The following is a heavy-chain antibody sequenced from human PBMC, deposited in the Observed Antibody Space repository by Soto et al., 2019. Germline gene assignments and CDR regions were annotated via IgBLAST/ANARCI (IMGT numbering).Heavy chain of an antibody. CDR1: GFTFSSYA. CDR2: ISYDGSNK. CDR3: ARDPTKMATIQRALDY. D-gene: IGHD5-12*01. V-gene: IGHV3-30-3*01. J-gene: IGHJ4*02. Sequence: GGSLRLSCAASGFTFSSYAMHWVRQAPGKGLEWVAVISYDGSNKYYADSVKGRFTISRDNSKNTLYLQMNSLRAEDTAVYYCARDPTKMATIQRALDYWGQGTLVTVSS.